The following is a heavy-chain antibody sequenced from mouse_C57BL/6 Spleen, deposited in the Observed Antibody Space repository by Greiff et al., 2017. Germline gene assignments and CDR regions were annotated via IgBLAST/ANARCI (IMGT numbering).Heavy chain of an antibody. CDR1: GFNIKDDY. CDR3: TYGYGNCEV. V-gene: IGHV14-4*01. Sequence: EVKLQESGAELVRPGASVKLSCTASGFNIKDDYMHWVKQRPEQGLEWIGWIDPENGDTEYASKFQGQATITADTSSNTAYLQLSSLTSEDTAVYYCTYGYGNCEVWGTGTTVTVSS. D-gene: IGHD2-2*01. J-gene: IGHJ1*03. CDR2: IDPENGDT.